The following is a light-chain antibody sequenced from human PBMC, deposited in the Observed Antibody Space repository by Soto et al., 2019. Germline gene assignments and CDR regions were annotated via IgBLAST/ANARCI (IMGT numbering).Light chain of an antibody. Sequence: QSVLTQPASVSGSPGQSITISCTGTSSDVGGYNSVSWYQQHPAKAPKLMIYDVSNRPSGVSNRFSGSKSGNTASLTISGLQAEDEADYYCTSYTSSSTWVFGGGTKLTVL. CDR3: TSYTSSSTWV. CDR2: DVS. V-gene: IGLV2-14*03. CDR1: SSDVGGYNS. J-gene: IGLJ3*02.